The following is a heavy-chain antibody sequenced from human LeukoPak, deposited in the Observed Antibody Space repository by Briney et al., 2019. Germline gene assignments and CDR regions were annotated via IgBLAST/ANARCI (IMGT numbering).Heavy chain of an antibody. J-gene: IGHJ5*02. V-gene: IGHV3-53*01. Sequence: GGSLRLSCAASGFDFSTYSIDWVRQAPGKGLEFVSVLYTGGGTDYVDSVKGRFTISRDNSKNIVYLQMNTLRPEDTAVYFCARLRTQVGSTSQEGWFDPWGQGTLVTVSS. CDR1: GFDFSTYS. CDR2: LYTGGGT. CDR3: ARLRTQVGSTSQEGWFDP. D-gene: IGHD2-2*01.